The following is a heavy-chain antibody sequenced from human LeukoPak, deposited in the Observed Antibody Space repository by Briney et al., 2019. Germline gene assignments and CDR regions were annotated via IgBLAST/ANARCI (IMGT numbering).Heavy chain of an antibody. J-gene: IGHJ6*03. CDR1: GYTFTSYD. CDR2: MNPNSGNT. Sequence: ASVKVSCKASGYTFTSYDINWVRQATGQGLEWMGWMNPNSGNTGYAQKFQGRVTITRNTSISTAYMELSSLRSEDTAVYYCARGEVFGTVTYDDYYYYYMDVWGKGTTVTVSS. CDR3: ARGEVFGTVTYDDYYYYYMDV. V-gene: IGHV1-8*03. D-gene: IGHD4-11*01.